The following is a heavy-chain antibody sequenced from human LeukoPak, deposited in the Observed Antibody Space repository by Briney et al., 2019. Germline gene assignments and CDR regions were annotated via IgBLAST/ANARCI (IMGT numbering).Heavy chain of an antibody. V-gene: IGHV3-30*04. CDR2: ISYDGSNK. J-gene: IGHJ4*02. D-gene: IGHD3-22*01. Sequence: PXGSLRLSCAASGLTFSSYAMRWVRQAPGKGREGVAVISYDGSNKYYADSVKGRFTISRDNSKNTLYLQMNSLRAEDTAVYYCARDSGTDYYDSSGSIDYWGQGTLVTVSS. CDR3: ARDSGTDYYDSSGSIDY. CDR1: GLTFSSYA.